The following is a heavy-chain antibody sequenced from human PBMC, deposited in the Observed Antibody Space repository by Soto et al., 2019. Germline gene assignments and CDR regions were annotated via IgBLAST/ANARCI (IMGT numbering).Heavy chain of an antibody. D-gene: IGHD3-16*01. CDR2: ISSSRDI. Sequence: GGSLRLSXAASGFTFSTYTINWVRQAPGKGLEWVASISSSRDIFYADSVKDRFTISRDNANSSVDLQMNSLRVGDTAIYYWARGSWGGDGIDVWGQGTTVTVSS. CDR3: ARGSWGGDGIDV. J-gene: IGHJ6*02. V-gene: IGHV3-21*01. CDR1: GFTFSTYT.